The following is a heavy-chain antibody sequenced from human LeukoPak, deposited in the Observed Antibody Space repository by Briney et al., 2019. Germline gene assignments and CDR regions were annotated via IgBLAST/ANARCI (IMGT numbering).Heavy chain of an antibody. Sequence: ASVKVSCKASGYTFTSYDINWVRQATGQGLEWMGWMNPNSGNTGYAQKFQGRVTITRNTSISTAYMELSSLRSEDTAVYYCARYYGSGSLLDYWGQGTLVTVSS. V-gene: IGHV1-8*03. CDR1: GYTFTSYD. CDR3: ARYYGSGSLLDY. D-gene: IGHD3-10*01. CDR2: MNPNSGNT. J-gene: IGHJ4*02.